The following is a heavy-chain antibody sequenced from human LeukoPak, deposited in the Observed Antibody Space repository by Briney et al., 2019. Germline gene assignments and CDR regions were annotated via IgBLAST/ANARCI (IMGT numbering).Heavy chain of an antibody. CDR3: ARDNYYYGSGSAPFDY. CDR2: IYTSGRT. J-gene: IGHJ4*02. D-gene: IGHD3-10*01. CDR1: GVSISSYY. V-gene: IGHV4-4*07. Sequence: SETLSLTCTVSGVSISSYYWSWIRQPAGKGLEWIGRIYTSGRTNYNPSLKSRVTMSVDTSKNQFSLKLSSVTAADTAVYYCARDNYYYGSGSAPFDYWGQGTLVTVSS.